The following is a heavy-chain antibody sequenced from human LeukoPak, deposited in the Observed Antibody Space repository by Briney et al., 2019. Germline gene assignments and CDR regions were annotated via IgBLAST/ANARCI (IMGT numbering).Heavy chain of an antibody. CDR2: INHSGST. V-gene: IGHV4-34*01. CDR3: ARHRHRSSTSCYGWGYYFDY. Sequence: SETLSLTCAVYGGSFSGYYWSWIRQPPGKGLEWIGEINHSGSTNYNPSLKSRVTISVDTSKNQFSLKLSSVTAADTAVYYCARHRHRSSTSCYGWGYYFDYWGQGTLVTVSS. CDR1: GGSFSGYY. J-gene: IGHJ4*02. D-gene: IGHD2-2*01.